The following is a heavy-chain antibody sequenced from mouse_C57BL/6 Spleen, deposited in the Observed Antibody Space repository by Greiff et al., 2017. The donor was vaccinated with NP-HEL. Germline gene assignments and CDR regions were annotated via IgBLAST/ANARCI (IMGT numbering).Heavy chain of an antibody. V-gene: IGHV1-82*01. CDR2: IYPGDGDT. Sequence: QVQLKESGPELVKPGASVKISCKASGYAFSSSWMNWVKQRPGKGLEWIGRIYPGDGDTNYNGKFKGKATLTADKSSSTAYMQLSSLTSEDSAVYFCARKALYDGYDYWGQGTTLTVSS. CDR3: ARKALYDGYDY. CDR1: GYAFSSSW. D-gene: IGHD2-3*01. J-gene: IGHJ2*01.